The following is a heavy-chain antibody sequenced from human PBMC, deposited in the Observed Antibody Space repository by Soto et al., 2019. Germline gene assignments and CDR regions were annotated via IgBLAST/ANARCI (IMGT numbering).Heavy chain of an antibody. CDR2: INHSGST. J-gene: IGHJ6*02. Sequence: SETLSLTCAVYGGSFSGYYLSWIRQPPGKGLEWIGEINHSGSTNYNPSLKSRVTISVDTSKNQFSLKLSSVTAADTAVYYCARVRGSSWTYYYYGMDVWGQGTTVTV. CDR3: ARVRGSSWTYYYYGMDV. D-gene: IGHD6-13*01. V-gene: IGHV4-34*01. CDR1: GGSFSGYY.